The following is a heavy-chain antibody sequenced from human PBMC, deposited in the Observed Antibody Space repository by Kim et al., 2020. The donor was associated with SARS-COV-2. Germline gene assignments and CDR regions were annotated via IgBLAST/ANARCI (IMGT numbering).Heavy chain of an antibody. CDR1: GDSVSSNSAA. D-gene: IGHD6-19*01. J-gene: IGHJ6*02. CDR3: AREAGIAVAGTTLYYYYGMDV. V-gene: IGHV6-1*01. Sequence: SQTLSLTCAISGDSVSSNSAAWNWIRQSPSRGLEWLGRTYYRSKWYNDYAVSVKSRITINPDTSKNQFSLQLNSVTPEDTAVYYCAREAGIAVAGTTLYYYYGMDVWGQGTTVTVSS. CDR2: TYYRSKWYN.